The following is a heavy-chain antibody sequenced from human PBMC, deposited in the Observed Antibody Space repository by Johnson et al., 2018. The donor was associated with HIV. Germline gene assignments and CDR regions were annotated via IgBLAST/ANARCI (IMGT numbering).Heavy chain of an antibody. J-gene: IGHJ3*02. CDR3: ARDLVVAATFDI. CDR1: GFTFSSYA. D-gene: IGHD2-15*01. V-gene: IGHV3-64*01. CDR2: ISSNGGST. Sequence: VQLVESGGGLVQPGGSLRLSCAASGFTFSSYAMHWVRQAPGKGLESVSAISSNGGSTYYAHSVKGRFTISRDNSKNTLYRQMNSLRAEDTAVYYCARDLVVAATFDIWGQGTVVAVSS.